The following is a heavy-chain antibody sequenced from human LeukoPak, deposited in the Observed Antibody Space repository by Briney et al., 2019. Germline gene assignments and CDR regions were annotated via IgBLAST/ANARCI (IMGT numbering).Heavy chain of an antibody. Sequence: SETLSLTCTVSGDSITTYYWSWIRQPPGKGLEWIGSINYSGRTNYNPSLKSRVTISIDTSKNQFSLKLNSVTAADTAVYYCASLGYAFDIWGQGTMVTVSS. CDR3: ASLGYAFDI. J-gene: IGHJ3*02. D-gene: IGHD1-1*01. CDR1: GDSITTYY. V-gene: IGHV4-59*08. CDR2: INYSGRT.